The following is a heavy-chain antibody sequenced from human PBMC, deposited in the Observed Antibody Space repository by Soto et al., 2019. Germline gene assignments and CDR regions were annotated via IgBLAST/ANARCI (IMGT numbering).Heavy chain of an antibody. V-gene: IGHV3-30-3*01. D-gene: IGHD6-13*01. CDR2: ISYDGSNK. J-gene: IGHJ6*03. Sequence: QVQLVESGGGVVQPGRSLRLSCAASGFTFSSYAMHWVRQAPGKGLEWVAVISYDGSNKYYADSVKGRFTISRDNSKNTLYLQMNSLRAEDTAVYYCARDSGTYYYYYYMDVWGKGTTVTVSS. CDR3: ARDSGTYYYYYYMDV. CDR1: GFTFSSYA.